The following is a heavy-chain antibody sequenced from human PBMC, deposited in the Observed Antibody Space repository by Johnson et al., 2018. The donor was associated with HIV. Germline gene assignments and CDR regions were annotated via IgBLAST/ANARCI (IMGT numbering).Heavy chain of an antibody. CDR1: GFTLEDYA. J-gene: IGHJ3*02. Sequence: VQLGESGGGLVQPGRSLRLSCAASGFTLEDYAMHWVRQAPGKGLEWVSGISWNSGSIGYADSVKGRFTISRDNAKNSLYLQMNSLRAEDTAVYYCATELLRTEHDAFDIWGQGTIVTVSS. CDR2: ISWNSGSI. D-gene: IGHD3-10*01. CDR3: ATELLRTEHDAFDI. V-gene: IGHV3-9*01.